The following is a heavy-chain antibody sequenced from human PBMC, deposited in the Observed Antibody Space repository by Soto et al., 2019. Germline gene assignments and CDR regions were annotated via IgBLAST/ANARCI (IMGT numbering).Heavy chain of an antibody. D-gene: IGHD4-4*01. CDR3: AKSRGYHSNYSWGRDV. Sequence: QVQLVESGGGVVQPGRSLRLSCAASGFTFNNYGMHWVRQAPGKGLVWVTVISYDGSHKYYADSVKGRFTISRDNFKNTLYLQMNSLRDEDTAVYYCAKSRGYHSNYSWGRDVCCQVTTFSVSS. CDR2: ISYDGSHK. V-gene: IGHV3-30*18. CDR1: GFTFNNYG. J-gene: IGHJ6*02.